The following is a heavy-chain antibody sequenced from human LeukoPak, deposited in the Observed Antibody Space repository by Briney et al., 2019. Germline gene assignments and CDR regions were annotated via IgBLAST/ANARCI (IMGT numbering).Heavy chain of an antibody. CDR1: GYSISSGYY. V-gene: IGHV4-38-2*02. CDR2: IYHSGST. J-gene: IGHJ4*02. D-gene: IGHD3-22*01. CDR3: AREVYYDSSGLWAYDY. Sequence: SETLSLTRAVSGYSISSGYYWGWIRQPPGKGLEWIGSIYHSGSTYYNPSLKSRVTISVDTSKNQFSLKLSSVTAADTAVYYCAREVYYDSSGLWAYDYWGQGTLVTVSS.